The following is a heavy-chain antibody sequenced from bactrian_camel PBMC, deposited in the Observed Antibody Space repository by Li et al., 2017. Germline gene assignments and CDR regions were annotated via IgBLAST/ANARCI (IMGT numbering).Heavy chain of an antibody. CDR3: AKDRYYGLDDLFGY. CDR1: SFGFRNDY. J-gene: IGHJ6*01. D-gene: IGHD1*01. CDR2: IVPGDGST. Sequence: HVQLVESGGGWVQPGGSLRLSCVAPSSFGFRNDYFAWVRQAPGKGLEWVSAIVPGDGSTYYADSVKGRFTVSRDNAKNTLYLEMDSLKIEDTAVYYCAKDRYYGLDDLFGYWGQGTQVTVS. V-gene: IGHV3S1*01.